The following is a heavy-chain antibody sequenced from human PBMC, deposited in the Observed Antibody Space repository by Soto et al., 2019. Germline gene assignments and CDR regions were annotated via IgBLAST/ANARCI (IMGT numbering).Heavy chain of an antibody. Sequence: EVQLVESGGGLVQPGGSLRLSCVASGFSFGSSWMTWVRQAPGKGLEWVANIKKDGSQISYLDSVRGRFTISRDNANNSLYLQMNSLRAEDTALYYCARDVSPGSSSLYLDAFDIWGQGTMVTVSS. D-gene: IGHD6-13*01. J-gene: IGHJ3*02. CDR2: IKKDGSQI. CDR3: ARDVSPGSSSLYLDAFDI. CDR1: GFSFGSSW. V-gene: IGHV3-7*05.